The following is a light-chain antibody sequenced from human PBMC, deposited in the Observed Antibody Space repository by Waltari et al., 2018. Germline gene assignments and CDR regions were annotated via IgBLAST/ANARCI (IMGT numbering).Light chain of an antibody. CDR2: ATS. CDR1: QGITKW. J-gene: IGKJ4*01. Sequence: DIQVTQSPSSLYASVGERVTITCRASQGITKWLAWYQQTPEEAPKSLIYATSSLQSGVPSRFSGSGSGTDFTLTINNLQPEDFATYYCQQYNSFPLTFGGGTKVEIK. CDR3: QQYNSFPLT. V-gene: IGKV1D-16*01.